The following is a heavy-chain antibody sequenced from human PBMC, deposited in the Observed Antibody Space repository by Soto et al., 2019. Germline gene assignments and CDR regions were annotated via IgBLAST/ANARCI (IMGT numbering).Heavy chain of an antibody. J-gene: IGHJ6*02. CDR3: ARGGQYQLQYYYYYGMDV. D-gene: IGHD2-2*01. V-gene: IGHV3-21*01. CDR2: ISSSSSYI. CDR1: GFTFSSYS. Sequence: GGSLRLSCAASGFTFSSYSMNWVRQAPGKGLEWVSSISSSSSYIYYADSVKGRFTISRDNAKNSLYLQMNSLRAEDTAVYYCARGGQYQLQYYYYYGMDVWGQGTTVTVSS.